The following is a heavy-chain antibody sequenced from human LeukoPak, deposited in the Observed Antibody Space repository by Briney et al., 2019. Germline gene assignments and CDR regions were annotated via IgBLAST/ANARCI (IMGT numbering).Heavy chain of an antibody. CDR2: IYYSGST. V-gene: IGHV4-59*01. CDR3: ASGLIAARGWGHFDY. J-gene: IGHJ4*02. CDR1: GGSISSYY. Sequence: PSETLSLTCTVSGGSISSYYWSWIRQPPGKGLEWIGYIYYSGSTNYNPSLKSRVTISVDTSKNQFSLKLSSVTAADTAVYYCASGLIAARGWGHFDYWGQGTLVTVSS. D-gene: IGHD6-6*01.